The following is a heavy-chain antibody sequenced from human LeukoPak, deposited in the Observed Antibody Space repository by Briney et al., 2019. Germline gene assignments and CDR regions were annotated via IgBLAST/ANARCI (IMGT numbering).Heavy chain of an antibody. Sequence: SETLSLTCAVYGGSFSGYYWSWIRQPPGKGLEWIGEINHSGSTNYNPSLKSRVTISVDTSKNQFSPKLSSVTAADTAVYYCASQVGYFDYWGQGTLVTVSS. CDR3: ASQVGYFDY. CDR2: INHSGST. CDR1: GGSFSGYY. J-gene: IGHJ4*02. V-gene: IGHV4-34*01. D-gene: IGHD1-26*01.